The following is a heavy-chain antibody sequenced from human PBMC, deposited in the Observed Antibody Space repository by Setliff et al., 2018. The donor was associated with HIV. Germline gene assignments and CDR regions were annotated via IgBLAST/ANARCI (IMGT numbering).Heavy chain of an antibody. D-gene: IGHD6-13*01. CDR2: IYHSGST. Sequence: SETLSLTCTVSGGSISSYYWSWIRQPPGKGLEWIGSIYHSGSTYYNPSLKSRVTISLDTSKNQFSLKLSSVTAADTAVYYCARDIQAAGTGWFDPWGQGTLVTVSS. V-gene: IGHV4-59*12. CDR1: GGSISSYY. J-gene: IGHJ5*02. CDR3: ARDIQAAGTGWFDP.